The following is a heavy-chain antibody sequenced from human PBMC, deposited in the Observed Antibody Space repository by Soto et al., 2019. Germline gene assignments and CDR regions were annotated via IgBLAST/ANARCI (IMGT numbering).Heavy chain of an antibody. J-gene: IGHJ6*02. CDR3: ASPRYYGSGSYYYYYYYGMDV. CDR1: GFTFSSYA. D-gene: IGHD3-10*01. CDR2: ISGSGGST. V-gene: IGHV3-23*01. Sequence: GGSLRLSCAASGFTFSSYAMSWVRQAPGKGLEWVSAISGSGGSTYYADSVKGRFTISRDNSKNTLYLQMNSLRAEDTAVYYCASPRYYGSGSYYYYYYYGMDVWGQGTTVTVSS.